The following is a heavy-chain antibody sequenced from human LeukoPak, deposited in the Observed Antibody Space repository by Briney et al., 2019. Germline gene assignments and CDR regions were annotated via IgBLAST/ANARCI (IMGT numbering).Heavy chain of an antibody. CDR3: ARIQLIVPAASPQRTSWFDP. CDR2: INHSGST. CDR1: GGSFSGYY. Sequence: SETLSLTCAVYGGSFSGYYWSWIRQPPGKGLEWIGEINHSGSTNYNPSLESRVTISVDTSKNQFSLKLSSVTAADTAVYYCARIQLIVPAASPQRTSWFDPWGQGTLVTVSS. D-gene: IGHD2-2*01. J-gene: IGHJ5*02. V-gene: IGHV4-34*01.